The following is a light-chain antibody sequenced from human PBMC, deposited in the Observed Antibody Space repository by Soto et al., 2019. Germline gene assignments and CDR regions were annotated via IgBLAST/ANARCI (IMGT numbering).Light chain of an antibody. V-gene: IGKV1-39*01. CDR2: AAF. Sequence: DIQMTQSPSSLSASVGDRVTITCRASQNISNYLNWYQHKRGKAPNLLIYAAFNLQSGVPSRFSASGSGTDFTLTISSLQPEDFADYYCQQSYDTLWTFGQGTKVDIK. CDR1: QNISNY. J-gene: IGKJ1*01. CDR3: QQSYDTLWT.